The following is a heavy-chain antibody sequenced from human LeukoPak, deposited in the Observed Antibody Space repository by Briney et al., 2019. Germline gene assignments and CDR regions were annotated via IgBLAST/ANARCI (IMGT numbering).Heavy chain of an antibody. V-gene: IGHV3-23*01. D-gene: IGHD6-19*01. J-gene: IGHJ4*02. CDR3: AKAHGSGWAPFDY. CDR1: GFTFSSYA. CDR2: ISGSGGST. Sequence: GGSLSLSCAASGFTFSSYAMSWVRQAPGKGLEWVSTISGSGGSTDYADSVKGRFTISRDNSKNTLYLQMNSLRAEDTAVYYCAKAHGSGWAPFDYWGQGTLVTVSS.